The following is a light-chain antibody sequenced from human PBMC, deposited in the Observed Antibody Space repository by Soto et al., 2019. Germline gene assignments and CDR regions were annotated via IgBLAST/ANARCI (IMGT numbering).Light chain of an antibody. CDR2: GAS. J-gene: IGKJ4*01. Sequence: EIVLTQSPGTLSLSPGERATLSCRASQSVSSSYLAWYQQKPGQAPRLLIYGASSRATGIPDRFSSSGSGTDFTLTISRLEPEDFAVYYCQQYVRSPLTFGGGTKVEIK. V-gene: IGKV3-20*01. CDR1: QSVSSSY. CDR3: QQYVRSPLT.